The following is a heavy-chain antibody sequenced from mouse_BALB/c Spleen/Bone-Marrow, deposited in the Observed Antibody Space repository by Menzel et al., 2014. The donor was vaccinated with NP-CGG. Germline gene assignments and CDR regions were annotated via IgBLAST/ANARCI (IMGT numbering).Heavy chain of an antibody. D-gene: IGHD1-1*01. CDR3: ARYYYGSSYWYFDV. J-gene: IGHJ1*01. CDR1: GDSITSGY. V-gene: IGHV3-8*02. CDR2: ISYSGST. Sequence: EVQLQQSGPSLVKPSQTLSLTCSVTGDSITSGYWNWIRKFPGNKLEYMGYISYSGSTYYNPSLKSRISITRDTSKNQYYLQLNSVTTEDIATYYCARYYYGSSYWYFDVWGAGTTVTVSS.